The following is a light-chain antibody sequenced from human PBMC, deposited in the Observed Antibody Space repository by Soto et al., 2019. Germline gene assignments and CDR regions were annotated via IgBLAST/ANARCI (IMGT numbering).Light chain of an antibody. CDR1: SSDVGGYNY. Sequence: QSVLTQPASVSGSPGQSITISCTGTSSDVGGYNYVSCYQHHPGKAPKLIIYDVTNLPSGVSNPFSGSKSGNTASLTISGLQPEDEADYYCSSYTTSNTRQIVFGTGTKVTVL. V-gene: IGLV2-14*03. J-gene: IGLJ1*01. CDR2: DVT. CDR3: SSYTTSNTRQIV.